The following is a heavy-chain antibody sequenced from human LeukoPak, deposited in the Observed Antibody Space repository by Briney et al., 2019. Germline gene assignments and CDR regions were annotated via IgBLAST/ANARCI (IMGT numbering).Heavy chain of an antibody. CDR2: INPNSGGT. CDR1: GYTFTGYY. J-gene: IGHJ4*02. V-gene: IGHV1-2*06. D-gene: IGHD3-10*01. CDR3: ARDRWFGELSYQRSLGY. Sequence: ASVKVSCKASGYTFTGYYMHWVRQAPGQGLEWMGRINPNSGGTNYAQKFQGRVTMTRDTSISTAYMELSRLRSDDTAVYYCARDRWFGELSYQRSLGYWGQGTLVTVSS.